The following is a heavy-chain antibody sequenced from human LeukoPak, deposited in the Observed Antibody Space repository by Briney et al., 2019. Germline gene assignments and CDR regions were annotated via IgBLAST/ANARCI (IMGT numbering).Heavy chain of an antibody. CDR2: VDPEDGET. Sequence: ASVKVSCKASGRTFSSYAISWVRQAPGKGLEWMGLVDPEDGETIYAEKFQGRVTITADTSTDTAYMELSSLRSEDTAVYYCATDRRSIVVVTGGDAFDIWGQGTMVTVSS. V-gene: IGHV1-69-2*01. J-gene: IGHJ3*02. CDR3: ATDRRSIVVVTGGDAFDI. CDR1: GRTFSSYA. D-gene: IGHD2-21*02.